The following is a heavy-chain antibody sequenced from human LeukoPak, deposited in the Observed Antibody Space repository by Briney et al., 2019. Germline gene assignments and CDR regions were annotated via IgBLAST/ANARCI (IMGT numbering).Heavy chain of an antibody. V-gene: IGHV3-48*01. CDR1: GFTFSTYS. D-gene: IGHD4-17*01. Sequence: GGSLRLSCAASGFTFSTYSMNWVRQAPGKGLEWVSYISSSGRTIYYADSVKGRFTSSRDNAKDSLYLQMNSLRAEDTAVYYCARVVSDGDYFYYYMDVWGKGATVTISS. CDR3: ARVVSDGDYFYYYMDV. J-gene: IGHJ6*03. CDR2: ISSSGRTI.